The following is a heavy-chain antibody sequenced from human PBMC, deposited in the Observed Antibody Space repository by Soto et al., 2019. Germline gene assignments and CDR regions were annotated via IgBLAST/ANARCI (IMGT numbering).Heavy chain of an antibody. Sequence: VQLLESGGGLVQRGGSQRLSCAASGFTFTSYVMSWVRQAPGKGLERVAGISGGGSTAFYADSVKGRFTISRDNAKNTLVLQMDSLRAEDTAIYYCAKDSNKYSSSLRGRYFDYWGQGTLVNVSS. J-gene: IGHJ4*02. V-gene: IGHV3-23*01. CDR3: AKDSNKYSSSLRGRYFDY. CDR2: ISGGGSTA. CDR1: GFTFTSYV. D-gene: IGHD3-22*01.